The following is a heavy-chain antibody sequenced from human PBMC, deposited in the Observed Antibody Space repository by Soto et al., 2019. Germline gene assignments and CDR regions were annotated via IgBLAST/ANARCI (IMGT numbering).Heavy chain of an antibody. CDR2: INPSGGST. CDR1: GYTFTSYY. Sequence: ASVKVSCKASGYTFTSYYMHWVRQAPGQGLEWMGIINPSGGSTSYAQKFQGRVTMTRDTSTSTVYMELSSLRSEDTAVYYCARDRPDEYSSGWRLEYWGQGTRAT. D-gene: IGHD6-25*01. V-gene: IGHV1-46*03. J-gene: IGHJ4*02. CDR3: ARDRPDEYSSGWRLEY.